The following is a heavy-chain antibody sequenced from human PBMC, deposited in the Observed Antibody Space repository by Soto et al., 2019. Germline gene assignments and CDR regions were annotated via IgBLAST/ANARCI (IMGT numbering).Heavy chain of an antibody. J-gene: IGHJ4*02. CDR1: GFTFSNYN. CDR2: ISSSGSNK. V-gene: IGHV3-48*01. Sequence: EVQLVESGGGLVQSRGSLRLSCAASGFTFSNYNMNWVRQAPGKGLEWLSYISSSGSNKYYADSVRGRFTISRDNAHNSLYLQMNSLRAEDTAVYYCARTGDEDCWGQGTLVTVSS. D-gene: IGHD2-21*01. CDR3: ARTGDEDC.